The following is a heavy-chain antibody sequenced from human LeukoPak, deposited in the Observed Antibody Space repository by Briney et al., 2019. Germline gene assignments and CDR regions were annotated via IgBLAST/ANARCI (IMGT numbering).Heavy chain of an antibody. D-gene: IGHD5-24*01. V-gene: IGHV4-61*01. CDR1: GGSISSSSYY. CDR2: IYHTGST. Sequence: SETLSLTCTVSGGSISSSSYYWNWIRQPPGKGLEWLGYIYHTGSTKYNHSLKSRVTISLDTSKNQFSLKLSSVTAADTAVYYCAAFRDGYNWHLDSWGQGTLVTVSS. J-gene: IGHJ4*02. CDR3: AAFRDGYNWHLDS.